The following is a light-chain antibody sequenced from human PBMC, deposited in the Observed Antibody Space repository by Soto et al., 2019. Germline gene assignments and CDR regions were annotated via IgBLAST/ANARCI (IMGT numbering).Light chain of an antibody. Sequence: EIVMTQSPATLSVSPGERATLSCRASQSVSSNLAWYQQKPGQAPRLLIYGASTRATGIPARFSGSGSGTEFTLIISSLQSEDFAFYFCQQYNNWPPDRTFGQGTKVEIK. CDR2: GAS. V-gene: IGKV3-15*01. CDR1: QSVSSN. J-gene: IGKJ1*01. CDR3: QQYNNWPPDRT.